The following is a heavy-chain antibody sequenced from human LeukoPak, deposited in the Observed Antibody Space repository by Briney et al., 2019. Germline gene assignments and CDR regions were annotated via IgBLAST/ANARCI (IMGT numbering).Heavy chain of an antibody. CDR2: ISSSGSTI. Sequence: GGSLRLSCAASGFTFSDYNMRWIRQAPGKGLEWVSYISSSGSTIYYADSVKGRFTISRDNAKNSLYLQMNSLRAEDTAVYYCARVEANYYYMDVWGKGTTVTISS. D-gene: IGHD3-3*01. CDR3: ARVEANYYYMDV. V-gene: IGHV3-11*04. CDR1: GFTFSDYN. J-gene: IGHJ6*03.